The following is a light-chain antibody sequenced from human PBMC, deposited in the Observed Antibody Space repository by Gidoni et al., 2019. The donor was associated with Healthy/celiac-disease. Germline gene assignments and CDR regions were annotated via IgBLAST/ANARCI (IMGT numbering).Light chain of an antibody. V-gene: IGKV1-39*01. CDR1: QSISSY. J-gene: IGKJ1*01. Sequence: DIQMTQSPSSLSASVGDRVTITCRASQSISSYLNWYQQKPGKAPKLLLYAASRLQSGVPSRFIGSGSWTDFTLTISSLQPEDFATYYCQQSYSTLTWTFGQGTKVEIK. CDR2: AAS. CDR3: QQSYSTLTWT.